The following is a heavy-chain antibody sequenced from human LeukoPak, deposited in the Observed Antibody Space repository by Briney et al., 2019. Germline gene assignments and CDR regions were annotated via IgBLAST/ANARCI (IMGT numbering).Heavy chain of an antibody. Sequence: GESLKISCKGSGYSFTSYWIGWVRQMPGKGLEWMGIIYPGDSDTRYSPSFQGQVTISADKSISTAYLQWSGLKASDTAMYYCARGGYSSGWYLGAFDIWGQGTMVTVSS. CDR3: ARGGYSSGWYLGAFDI. CDR2: IYPGDSDT. J-gene: IGHJ3*02. V-gene: IGHV5-51*01. D-gene: IGHD6-19*01. CDR1: GYSFTSYW.